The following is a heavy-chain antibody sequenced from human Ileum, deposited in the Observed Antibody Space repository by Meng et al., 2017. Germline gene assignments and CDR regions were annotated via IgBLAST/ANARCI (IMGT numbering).Heavy chain of an antibody. CDR3: ARRGVTYCSPTSCFPTWFDP. J-gene: IGHJ5*02. CDR1: GFTFSAYF. D-gene: IGHD3-10*01. Sequence: GGSLRLSCAASGFTFSAYFMTWIRQAPGKGLEWISYINGNGTTIHYADSVKGRFTISRDNAKKSLFLQMNSLRAEDTAVYYCARRGVTYCSPTSCFPTWFDPWGQGTLVTVSS. V-gene: IGHV3-11*04. CDR2: INGNGTTI.